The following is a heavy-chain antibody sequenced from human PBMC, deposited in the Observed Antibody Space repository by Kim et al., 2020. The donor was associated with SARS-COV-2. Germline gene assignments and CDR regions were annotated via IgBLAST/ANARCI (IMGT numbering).Heavy chain of an antibody. Sequence: LSLTCAVYGGSFSGYYWSWIRQPPGKGLEWIGEINHSGSTNYNPSLKSRVTISVDTSKNQFSLKLSSVTAADTAVYYCARSPMDCSGGSCSPVGLNYYMDVWGKGTTVTVSS. CDR2: INHSGST. V-gene: IGHV4-34*01. CDR1: GGSFSGYY. J-gene: IGHJ6*03. D-gene: IGHD2-15*01. CDR3: ARSPMDCSGGSCSPVGLNYYMDV.